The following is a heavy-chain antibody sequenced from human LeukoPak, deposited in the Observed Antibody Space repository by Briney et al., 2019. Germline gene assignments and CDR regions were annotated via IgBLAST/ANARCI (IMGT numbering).Heavy chain of an antibody. CDR2: ISSSSINL. CDR3: AKRLTTVLTPSAFDI. J-gene: IGHJ3*02. V-gene: IGHV3-21*01. Sequence: GGSLRLSCAASGFTFSTYSMNWVRQAPGKGLEWVSSISSSSINLYYADSVKGRFTISRDNAKNSLYLHMNSLRAEDTAVYYCAKRLTTVLTPSAFDIWGLGTMVTVSS. CDR1: GFTFSTYS. D-gene: IGHD4-23*01.